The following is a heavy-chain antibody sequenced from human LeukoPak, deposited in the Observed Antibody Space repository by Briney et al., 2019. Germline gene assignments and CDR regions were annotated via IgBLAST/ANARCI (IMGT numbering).Heavy chain of an antibody. V-gene: IGHV1-18*01. CDR3: ARALSFYSGSYRHFDY. CDR1: GYTFTTYN. D-gene: IGHD1-26*01. J-gene: IGHJ4*02. Sequence: EASVKVSCKASGYTFTTYNIDWVRQAPGQGLEWMGWISGYNGNTNYAQKLQGRVTMTTDTSTSTAYMELRSLRSDDTAVYYCARALSFYSGSYRHFDYWGQGTLVTVSS. CDR2: ISGYNGNT.